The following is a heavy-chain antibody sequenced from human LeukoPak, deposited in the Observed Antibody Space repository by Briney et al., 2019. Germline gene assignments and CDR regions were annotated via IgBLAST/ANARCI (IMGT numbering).Heavy chain of an antibody. D-gene: IGHD5-12*01. V-gene: IGHV3-23*01. CDR1: GFTFSSYA. Sequence: GGSLRLSCAASGFTFSSYAMSWVRQAPGKGLEWVSAISGSGGSTYYADSVKGRFTISRDNSKNTLYLRMNSLRAEDTAVYYCAKGRGWLRVKWFGPWGQGTLVNVS. CDR3: AKGRGWLRVKWFGP. CDR2: ISGSGGST. J-gene: IGHJ5*01.